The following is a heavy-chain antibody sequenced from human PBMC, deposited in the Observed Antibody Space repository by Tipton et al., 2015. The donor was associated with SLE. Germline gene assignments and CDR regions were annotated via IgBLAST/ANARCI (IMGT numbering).Heavy chain of an antibody. J-gene: IGHJ4*02. CDR1: GGSFSGYY. D-gene: IGHD5-18*01. Sequence: TLSLTCAVYGGSFSGYYWSWIRQPPGKGLEWIGEINHSGSTNYNPSLKSRVTISVDTSKNQFSLKLSSVTAADTAVYYCAGYSYGPFDYWGQGTLVTVSS. V-gene: IGHV4-34*01. CDR2: INHSGST. CDR3: AGYSYGPFDY.